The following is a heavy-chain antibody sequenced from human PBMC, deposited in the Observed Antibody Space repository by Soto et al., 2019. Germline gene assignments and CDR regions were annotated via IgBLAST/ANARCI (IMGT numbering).Heavy chain of an antibody. CDR3: ARDHKGGYYYYGMDV. V-gene: IGHV3-48*03. CDR1: GFTFSSYE. Sequence: GGSLRLSCAASGFTFSSYEMTWVRQAPGKGLEWVSYISSSGSTIYYADSVKGRFTISRDNAKNSLYLQMNSLRAEDTAVYYCARDHKGGYYYYGMDVWGQGTTVTVPS. J-gene: IGHJ6*02. CDR2: ISSSGSTI.